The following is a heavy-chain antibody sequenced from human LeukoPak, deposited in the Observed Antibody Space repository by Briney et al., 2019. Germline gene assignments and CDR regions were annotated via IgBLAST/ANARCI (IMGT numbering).Heavy chain of an antibody. CDR3: AREYCTNGVCFPYFDY. Sequence: ASVKVSCKASGYTFTAFYIQWVRQAPGQGLEWMGWINPNSGGTNYAQKFQGRVTMTRDTSISTAYMELSRLKSDDTAVYYCAREYCTNGVCFPYFDYWGQGTLVTVSS. D-gene: IGHD2-8*01. J-gene: IGHJ4*02. V-gene: IGHV1-2*02. CDR2: INPNSGGT. CDR1: GYTFTAFY.